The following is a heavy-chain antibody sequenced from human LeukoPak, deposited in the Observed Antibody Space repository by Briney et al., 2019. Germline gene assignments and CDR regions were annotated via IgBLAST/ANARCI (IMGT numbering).Heavy chain of an antibody. V-gene: IGHV4-61*05. D-gene: IGHD3-10*02. CDR2: IYYSGST. CDR1: GGSISSSSYY. Sequence: NSSETLSLTCTVSGGSISSSSYYWSWLRQPPGKGLEWIGYIYYSGSTNYNPSLKSRVTISVDTSKNQFSLKLSSVTAADTAVYYCARMFGELLSPDYWGQGTLVTVSS. CDR3: ARMFGELLSPDY. J-gene: IGHJ4*02.